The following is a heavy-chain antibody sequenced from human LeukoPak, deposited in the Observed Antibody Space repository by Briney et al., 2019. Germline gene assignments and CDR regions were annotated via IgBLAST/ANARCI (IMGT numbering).Heavy chain of an antibody. D-gene: IGHD6-13*01. CDR2: IIPIFGTA. CDR1: GGTFSSYA. V-gene: IGHV1-69*13. J-gene: IGHJ2*01. CDR3: ARPKGSSSSWYVSSDWYFDL. Sequence: SVKVSCKASGGTFSSYAISWVRQAPGQGLEWMGGIIPIFGTANYAQKFQGRVTITADESTSTAYMELSSLRSDDTAVCYCARPKGSSSSWYVSSDWYFDLWGRGTLVTVSS.